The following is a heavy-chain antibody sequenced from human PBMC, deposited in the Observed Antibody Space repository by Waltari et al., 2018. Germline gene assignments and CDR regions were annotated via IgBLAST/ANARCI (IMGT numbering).Heavy chain of an antibody. CDR3: ARVKSVYYFDY. Sequence: EVQLVESGGGLVQPGGSLRLSCAASGFTFSSYWMSWVRQAPGKGLEWVANIKQDGSEKYYVDSGKGRFTISRDNAKNSLYLQMNSLRAEDTAVYYCARVKSVYYFDYWGQGTLVTVSS. J-gene: IGHJ4*02. CDR1: GFTFSSYW. V-gene: IGHV3-7*01. CDR2: IKQDGSEK.